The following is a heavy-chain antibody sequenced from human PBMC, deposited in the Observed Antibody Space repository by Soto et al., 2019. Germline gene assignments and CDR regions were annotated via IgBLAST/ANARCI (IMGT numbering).Heavy chain of an antibody. J-gene: IGHJ5*02. V-gene: IGHV4-61*01. CDR3: ARLRIATNNYKWFDP. CDR2: IYVTGAV. D-gene: IGHD2-21*01. Sequence: PSEPLSLTCTVSGGSVSSGSYYWSWIRQPPGKGLEWIGHIYVTGAVDYNPSLRGRITISQDTSERQFSLNLRPVTAADTAVYYCARLRIATNNYKWFDPWGQGTLVTVSS. CDR1: GGSVSSGSYY.